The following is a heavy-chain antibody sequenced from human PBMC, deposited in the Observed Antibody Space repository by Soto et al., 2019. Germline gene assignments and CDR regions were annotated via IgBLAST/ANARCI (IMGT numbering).Heavy chain of an antibody. D-gene: IGHD4-17*01. J-gene: IGHJ4*02. CDR1: GFTFSSYA. V-gene: IGHV3-30-3*01. CDR3: ARGHDYGGNDY. Sequence: GGSLKLSXAASGFTFSSYAMRGVRQAPGKGLEWVAVISYDGSNKYYADSVKGRFTISRDNSKNTLYLQMKSLRAEDTAVYYCARGHDYGGNDYWGQGTLVTVSS. CDR2: ISYDGSNK.